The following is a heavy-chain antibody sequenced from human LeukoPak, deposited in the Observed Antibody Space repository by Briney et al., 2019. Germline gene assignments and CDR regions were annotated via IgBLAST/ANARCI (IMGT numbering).Heavy chain of an antibody. V-gene: IGHV4-61*02. CDR2: IYTSGST. Sequence: TLSLTCTVSGGSISSGSYYWSWIRQPAGKGLEWIGRIYTSGSTNYNPSLKSRVTISVDTSKNQFSLKLSSVTAADTAVYYCARNWNYYDSSGLDWGQGTLVTVSS. CDR3: ARNWNYYDSSGLD. D-gene: IGHD3-22*01. CDR1: GGSISSGSYY. J-gene: IGHJ4*02.